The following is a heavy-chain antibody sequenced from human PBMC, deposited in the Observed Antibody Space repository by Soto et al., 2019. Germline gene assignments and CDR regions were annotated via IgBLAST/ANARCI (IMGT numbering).Heavy chain of an antibody. CDR1: GGTFSSYP. CDR3: ARDLDGSRRLDY. Sequence: QVQLVQSGAEVKKPGSSVNVSCKASGGTFSSYPISWVRQAPGQGLEWMGWILPIFGTVNSAQKFQGRVTITAGRSTRTAYMDLSSLRSEDTAVYYCARDLDGSRRLDYWGQGTLVTVSS. V-gene: IGHV1-69*06. D-gene: IGHD6-13*01. J-gene: IGHJ4*02. CDR2: ILPIFGTV.